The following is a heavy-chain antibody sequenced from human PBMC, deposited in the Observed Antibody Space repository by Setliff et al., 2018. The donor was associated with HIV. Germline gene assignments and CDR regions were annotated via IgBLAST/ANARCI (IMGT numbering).Heavy chain of an antibody. CDR2: IYYSGNP. CDR3: ARGFDYAQRPPLYYFDY. V-gene: IGHV4-31*03. D-gene: IGHD2-2*01. CDR1: GGSISSGYYY. J-gene: IGHJ4*02. Sequence: PSETLSLTCTVSGGSISSGYYYWSWIRQHPGKGLEWIGYIYYSGNPFYNPSLRSRVTISLDTSKNQFSLKLSSVTAADTAVYSRARGFDYAQRPPLYYFDYWGQGTLVTVSS.